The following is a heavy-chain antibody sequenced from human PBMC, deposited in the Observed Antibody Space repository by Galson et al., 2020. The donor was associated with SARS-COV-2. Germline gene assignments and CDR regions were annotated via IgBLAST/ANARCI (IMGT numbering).Heavy chain of an antibody. CDR2: IHTSGNT. J-gene: IGHJ5*02. CDR3: AREFSA. Sequence: SETLSLPCTVSGAPIRSDNYHWSWIPQPAGKGLEWIGRIHTSGNTNYNPSLKSRLTISLDTSNNHFSLILTSVTAADTAIYYCAREFSAWGQGTLVTVSS. V-gene: IGHV4-61*02. D-gene: IGHD6-25*01. CDR1: GAPIRSDNYH.